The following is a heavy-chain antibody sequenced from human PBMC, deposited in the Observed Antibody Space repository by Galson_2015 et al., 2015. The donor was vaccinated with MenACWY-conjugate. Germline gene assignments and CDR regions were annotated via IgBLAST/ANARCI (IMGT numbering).Heavy chain of an antibody. D-gene: IGHD1-26*01. V-gene: IGHV6-1*01. Sequence: CAISGDSVSSNSDAWNWVRQSPSRGLEWLGRTYYRSKWYNDYALSVRSRITINPDTSKNQFSLQLNSVTPEDTAIYYCARQYSGGSDYWGQGTLVTVSS. CDR2: TYYRSKWYN. CDR3: ARQYSGGSDY. J-gene: IGHJ4*02. CDR1: GDSVSSNSDA.